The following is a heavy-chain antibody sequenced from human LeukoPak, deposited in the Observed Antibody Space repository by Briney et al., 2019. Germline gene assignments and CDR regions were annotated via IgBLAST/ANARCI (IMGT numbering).Heavy chain of an antibody. CDR1: GYTFTSSG. Sequence: ASVKVSCKASGYTFTSSGINWVRQAPGQGLEWMGWIGAYNGNTNYAQKFQGRVTMTIDTSTSTVYMELRSLRSDDTAVYYCARGSSGNSGYDAASDYWGQGTLVTVPS. CDR2: IGAYNGNT. V-gene: IGHV1-18*01. CDR3: ARGSSGNSGYDAASDY. J-gene: IGHJ4*02. D-gene: IGHD5-12*01.